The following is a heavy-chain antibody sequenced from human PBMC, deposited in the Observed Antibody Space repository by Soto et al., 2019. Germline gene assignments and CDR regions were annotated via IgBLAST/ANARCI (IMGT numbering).Heavy chain of an antibody. D-gene: IGHD2-15*01. CDR3: ARDLSPVVVVAAWRNYYYYYGMDV. V-gene: IGHV1-69*13. CDR1: GGTFSSYA. J-gene: IGHJ6*02. Sequence: GASVKVSCKASGGTFSSYAISWVRQAPGQGLEWMGGIIPIFGTANYAQKFQGRVTITADESTSTAYMGLSSLRSEDTAVYYCARDLSPVVVVAAWRNYYYYYGMDVWGQGTTVTVSS. CDR2: IIPIFGTA.